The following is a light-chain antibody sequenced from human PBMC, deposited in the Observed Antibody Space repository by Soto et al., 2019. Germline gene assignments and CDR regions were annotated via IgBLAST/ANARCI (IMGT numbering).Light chain of an antibody. J-gene: IGLJ3*02. CDR2: EGS. CDR1: SSDIGAYNF. Sequence: QSALTQPASVSGSPGQSITISCTGTSSDIGAYNFVSWYQQHPGKAPKLMISEGSERSSGVSNRFSGSKSGNTASLTISGLQAEDEADYYCCSYAGSSTWVFGGGTQLTVL. CDR3: CSYAGSSTWV. V-gene: IGLV2-23*01.